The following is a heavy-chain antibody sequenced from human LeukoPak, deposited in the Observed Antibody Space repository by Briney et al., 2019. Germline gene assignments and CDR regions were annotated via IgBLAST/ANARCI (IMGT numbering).Heavy chain of an antibody. V-gene: IGHV3-21*01. Sequence: PGGSLRLSCAASGFTFSDYNMNWVRQAPGKGLEWVSSISSSSTYIYYADSVKGRFTISRDNAKNSLFLQMNSLRAEDTAVYYCARASSSWVKRRYYYGLDIWDQGTTVTVSS. J-gene: IGHJ6*02. CDR2: ISSSSTYI. D-gene: IGHD6-13*01. CDR1: GFTFSDYN. CDR3: ARASSSWVKRRYYYGLDI.